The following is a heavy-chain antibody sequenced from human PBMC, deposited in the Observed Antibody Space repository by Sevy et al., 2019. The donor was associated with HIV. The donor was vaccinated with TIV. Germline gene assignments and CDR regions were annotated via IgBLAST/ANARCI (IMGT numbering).Heavy chain of an antibody. D-gene: IGHD3-3*01. CDR1: GFTFSSYA. V-gene: IGHV3-23*01. Sequence: GGSLRLSCAASGFTFSSYAMSWVRQAPGKGLEWVSAISGSGGSTSYADSVKGRFTISRANSKNTLYLQMNSLRAEDTAVYYCAKDHRWSCRERYDFWSHQSNYYYYGMDVWGQGTTVTVSS. CDR2: ISGSGGST. CDR3: AKDHRWSCRERYDFWSHQSNYYYYGMDV. J-gene: IGHJ6*02.